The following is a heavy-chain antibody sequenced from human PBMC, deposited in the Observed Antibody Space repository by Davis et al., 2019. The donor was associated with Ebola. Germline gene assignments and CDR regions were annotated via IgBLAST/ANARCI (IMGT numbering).Heavy chain of an antibody. D-gene: IGHD5-18*01. V-gene: IGHV1-2*02. Sequence: ASVKVSCKASGYTFTGYYMHWVRQAPGQGLEWMGWINPNSGGTNYAQKFQGRVTMTRDTSISTAYMELSRLRSDDTAVYYCARPQQPWIQLWFDAFDIWGQGTMVTVSS. CDR2: INPNSGGT. CDR1: GYTFTGYY. J-gene: IGHJ3*02. CDR3: ARPQQPWIQLWFDAFDI.